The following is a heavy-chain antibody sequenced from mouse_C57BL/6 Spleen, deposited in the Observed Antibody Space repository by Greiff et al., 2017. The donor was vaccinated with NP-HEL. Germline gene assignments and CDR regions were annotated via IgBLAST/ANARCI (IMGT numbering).Heavy chain of an antibody. Sequence: QVQLQQPGAELVRPGTSVKLSCKASGYTFTSYWMHWVKQRPGQGLEWIGVIDPSDSYTNYNQKFKGKATLTVDTSSSTAYMQLSSLTSEDSAVYYCVRYDGGAMDYWGQGTSVTVSS. J-gene: IGHJ4*01. CDR3: VRYDGGAMDY. CDR2: IDPSDSYT. V-gene: IGHV1-59*01. D-gene: IGHD2-12*01. CDR1: GYTFTSYW.